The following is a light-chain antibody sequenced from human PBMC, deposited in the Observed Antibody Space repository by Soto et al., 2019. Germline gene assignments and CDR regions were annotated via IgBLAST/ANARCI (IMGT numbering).Light chain of an antibody. CDR3: ATWDDSLNGFYV. CDR1: TSNIGSNY. Sequence: QSVLTQPPSASRTPGQGITISCSGSTSNIGSNYVYWYQQLPGTAPKLLIYRNNQRPSGVPDRFSGSKSGTSASLAISGLRSDDEADDFCATWDDSLNGFYVFGTGTKVTVL. V-gene: IGLV1-47*01. J-gene: IGLJ1*01. CDR2: RNN.